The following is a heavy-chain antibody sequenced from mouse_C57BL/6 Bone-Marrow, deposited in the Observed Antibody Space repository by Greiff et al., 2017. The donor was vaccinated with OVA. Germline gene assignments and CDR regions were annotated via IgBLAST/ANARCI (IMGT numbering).Heavy chain of an antibody. Sequence: EVKVVESGGGLVKPGGSLKLSCAASGFTFSDYGMHWVRQAPEKGLEWVAYISSGSSTIYYADTVKGRFTISRDNAKNTLFLQMTSLRSEDTAMYYCARPNFSYYYGSSYWFAYWGQGTLVTVSA. D-gene: IGHD1-1*01. CDR3: ARPNFSYYYGSSYWFAY. CDR2: ISSGSSTI. V-gene: IGHV5-17*01. J-gene: IGHJ3*01. CDR1: GFTFSDYG.